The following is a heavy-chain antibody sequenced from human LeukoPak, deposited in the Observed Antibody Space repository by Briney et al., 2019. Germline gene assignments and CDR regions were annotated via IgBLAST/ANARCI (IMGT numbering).Heavy chain of an antibody. CDR3: ASGSGSYRTPYYYMDV. V-gene: IGHV3-53*01. CDR1: GFTVSSNY. J-gene: IGHJ6*03. CDR2: IYSGGST. D-gene: IGHD3-10*01. Sequence: GGSLRLSCAASGFTVSSNYMSRVRQAPGKGLEWVSVIYSGGSTYYADSVKGRFTISRDNSKNTLYLQMNSLRAEDTAVYYCASGSGSYRTPYYYMDVWGTGTTVTVSS.